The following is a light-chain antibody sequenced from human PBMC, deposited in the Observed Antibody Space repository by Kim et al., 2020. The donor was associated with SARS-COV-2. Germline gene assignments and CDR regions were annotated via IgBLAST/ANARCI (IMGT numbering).Light chain of an antibody. CDR3: QQRGNWPLT. CDR2: DAF. CDR1: QSVGSS. J-gene: IGKJ1*01. Sequence: EIVLTQSPGTLSLSPGERDTLSCRASQSVGSSFAWYQQKPGQAPRLLIYDAFSRATGIPARFSGSGSGTDFTLTISSLEPEDFAVYYCQQRGNWPLTFGQGTKVDIK. V-gene: IGKV3-11*01.